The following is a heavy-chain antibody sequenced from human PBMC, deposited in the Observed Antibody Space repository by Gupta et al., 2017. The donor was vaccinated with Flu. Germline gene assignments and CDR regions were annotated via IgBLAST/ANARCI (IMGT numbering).Heavy chain of an antibody. V-gene: IGHV1-8*01. Sequence: NGVGQDTGRGLGWMGWMNHNSGNTGYTQKLQGRVTMTRDTYISTASIELSSLTFEDTAVYYCARGVDNGVDVWGQGTTLTVSS. J-gene: IGHJ6*02. D-gene: IGHD2-21*01. CDR3: ARGVDNGVDV. CDR2: MNHNSGNT.